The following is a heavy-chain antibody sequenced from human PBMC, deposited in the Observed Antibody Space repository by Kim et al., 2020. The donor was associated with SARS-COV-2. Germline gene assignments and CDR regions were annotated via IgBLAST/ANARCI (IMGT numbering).Heavy chain of an antibody. CDR1: GGTFSSYA. Sequence: SVKVSCKASGGTFSSYAISWVRQAPGQGLEWMGGIIPIFGTANYAQKFQGRVTITADESTSTAYMELSSLRSEDTAVYYCARDRGYDILTGYSIPYWYFDLWGRGTLVTVSS. J-gene: IGHJ2*01. D-gene: IGHD3-9*01. V-gene: IGHV1-69*13. CDR3: ARDRGYDILTGYSIPYWYFDL. CDR2: IIPIFGTA.